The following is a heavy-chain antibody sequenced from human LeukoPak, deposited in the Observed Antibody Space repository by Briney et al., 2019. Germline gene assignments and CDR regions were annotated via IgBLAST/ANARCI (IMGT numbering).Heavy chain of an antibody. CDR2: IYPNSGGT. J-gene: IGHJ4*02. CDR1: GYTFTGYY. CDR3: ARDLRSSWYFLDY. D-gene: IGHD6-13*01. V-gene: IGHV1-2*02. Sequence: ASVKVSCKTSGYTFTGYYMHWVRQAPGQGLEWMGWIYPNSGGTDYAQKFQGRVTMTRDTSISTAYMELNRLRSDDTAVYYCARDLRSSWYFLDYWGQGTLVTVSS.